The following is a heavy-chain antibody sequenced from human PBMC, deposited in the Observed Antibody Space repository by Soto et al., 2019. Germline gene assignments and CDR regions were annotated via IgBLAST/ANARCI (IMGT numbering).Heavy chain of an antibody. V-gene: IGHV3-30*03. CDR2: MTYDGATE. CDR1: GFNFSNYA. D-gene: IGHD2-2*01. Sequence: GGSLRLSCAASGFNFSNYAMHWVRQAQGKGLEWVASMTYDGATEYYADSVKGRFTVSRDNSKRTLSLQMNSLRPEDTAVYYCARVRLSISVNDALDVWGQGTTVTVS. J-gene: IGHJ3*01. CDR3: ARVRLSISVNDALDV.